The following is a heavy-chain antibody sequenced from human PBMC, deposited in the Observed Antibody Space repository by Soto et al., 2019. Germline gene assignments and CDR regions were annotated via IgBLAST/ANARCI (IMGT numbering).Heavy chain of an antibody. CDR3: ARSRFLEWFRSQYYFDY. J-gene: IGHJ4*02. CDR1: GDSVSSNSAA. D-gene: IGHD3-3*01. CDR2: TYYRSKWYN. V-gene: IGHV6-1*01. Sequence: SQTLSLTCAISGDSVSSNSAAWNWIRQSPSRGLEWLGRTYYRSKWYNDYAVSVKSRITIKPDTSKNQFSLQLNSVTAADTAVYYCARSRFLEWFRSQYYFDYWGQGALVTVSS.